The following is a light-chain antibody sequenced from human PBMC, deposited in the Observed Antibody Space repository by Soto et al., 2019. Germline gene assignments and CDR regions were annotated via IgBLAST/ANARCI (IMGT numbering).Light chain of an antibody. CDR2: KGT. V-gene: IGLV2-23*01. CDR1: SSDVGAYNS. J-gene: IGLJ1*01. Sequence: SALTQPASVSGSPGQSITISCTGTSSDVGAYNSVSWYQQHPHKAPQVIIYKGTQRPSGVSNRFSGSTSGNAASLTISGLQADDEADYFCCSSAPESTYVFGNGTKVTV. CDR3: CSSAPESTYV.